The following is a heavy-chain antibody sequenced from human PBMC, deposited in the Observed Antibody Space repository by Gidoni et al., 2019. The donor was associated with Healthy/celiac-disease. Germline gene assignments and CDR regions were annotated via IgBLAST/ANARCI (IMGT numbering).Heavy chain of an antibody. Sequence: QVQLQESGPGLVKPSQTLSLTCTVSGGSISSGGYYWSWIRQHPGKGLEWIGYIYYSGSTYYTPALKSQVTISVDTSKNQFSLKLSSVTAAYTAVYYWARARGGGGYGDYRHYFRFDYWGQGTLVTVSS. J-gene: IGHJ4*02. D-gene: IGHD4-17*01. V-gene: IGHV4-31*01. CDR1: GGSISSGGYY. CDR3: ARARGGGGYGDYRHYFRFDY. CDR2: IYYSGST.